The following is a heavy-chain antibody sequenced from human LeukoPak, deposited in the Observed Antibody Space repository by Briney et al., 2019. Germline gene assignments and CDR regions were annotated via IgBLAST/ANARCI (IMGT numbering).Heavy chain of an antibody. CDR2: FYYSGST. V-gene: IGHV4-61*05. CDR3: ARGTYYYDSSGTRTQRFDY. Sequence: SETLSLTCTVSGGSISSSSYYWGWIRQPPGKGLEWIGYFYYSGSTNYNPSLKSRVTISVDTSKNQFPLKLSSVTAADTAVYYCARGTYYYDSSGTRTQRFDYWGQGTLVTVSS. CDR1: GGSISSSSYY. J-gene: IGHJ4*02. D-gene: IGHD3-22*01.